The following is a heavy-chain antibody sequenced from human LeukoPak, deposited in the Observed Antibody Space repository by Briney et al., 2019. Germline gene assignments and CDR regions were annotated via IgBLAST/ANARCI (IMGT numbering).Heavy chain of an antibody. V-gene: IGHV1-18*01. Sequence: ASVKVSCKASGYTFTRYGISWVRQAPGQGLEWMGWISAYNGNTNYAQKLQGRVTMTTDTSTSTAYMELRSLRSDDTAVYYCARVAEGVVDDAFDIWGQGTMVTVSS. J-gene: IGHJ3*02. CDR2: ISAYNGNT. CDR1: GYTFTRYG. CDR3: ARVAEGVVDDAFDI. D-gene: IGHD3-3*01.